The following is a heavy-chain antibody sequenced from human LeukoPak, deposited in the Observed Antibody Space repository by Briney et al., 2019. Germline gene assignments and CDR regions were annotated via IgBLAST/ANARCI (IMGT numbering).Heavy chain of an antibody. CDR3: ARDKEDLDYHYYGMDV. Sequence: GGSLRLSCAASGFTFSSYAMYWVRQAPGKGLECVSAISSNGGSTYYANSVKGRFTISRDNSKNTLYLQMGSLRAEDMAVYYCARDKEDLDYHYYGMDVWGQGTTVTVSS. J-gene: IGHJ6*02. D-gene: IGHD3-16*01. CDR2: ISSNGGST. V-gene: IGHV3-64*01. CDR1: GFTFSSYA.